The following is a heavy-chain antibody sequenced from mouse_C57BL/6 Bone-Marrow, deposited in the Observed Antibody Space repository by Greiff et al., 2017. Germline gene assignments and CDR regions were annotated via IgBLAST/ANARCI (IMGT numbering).Heavy chain of an antibody. V-gene: IGHV5-6*02. CDR3: ARRFVTPFAY. CDR1: GFTFSSYG. Sequence: DVKLVESGGDLVKPGGSLKLSCAASGFTFSSYGMSWVRPTPDKRLEWVATISSGGSYTYYPDSVKGRFTISRDNAKNSLYLQMSSLKSEDTAMYYCARRFVTPFAYWGQGTLVTVSA. J-gene: IGHJ3*01. D-gene: IGHD2-13*01. CDR2: ISSGGSYT.